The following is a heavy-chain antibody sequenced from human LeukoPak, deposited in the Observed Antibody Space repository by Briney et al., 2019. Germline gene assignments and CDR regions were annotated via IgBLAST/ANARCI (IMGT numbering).Heavy chain of an antibody. CDR3: AKTNLVATNWFDP. CDR2: IYYSGST. V-gene: IGHV4-39*01. D-gene: IGHD5-12*01. Sequence: PSETLSLTRTVSGGSISSSSYYWGWIRQPPGKGLEWIGSIYYSGSTYYNPSLKSRVTISVDTSKNQFSLKLSSVTAADTAVYYCAKTNLVATNWFDPWGQGTLVTVSS. J-gene: IGHJ5*02. CDR1: GGSISSSSYY.